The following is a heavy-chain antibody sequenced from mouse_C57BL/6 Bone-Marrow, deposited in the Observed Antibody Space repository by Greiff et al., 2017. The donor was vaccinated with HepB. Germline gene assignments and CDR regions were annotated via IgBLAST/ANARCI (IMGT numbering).Heavy chain of an antibody. V-gene: IGHV1-64*01. CDR3: ARWTTVVAYYAMDY. J-gene: IGHJ4*01. D-gene: IGHD1-1*01. CDR1: GYTFTSYW. Sequence: QVQQQQPGAELVKPGASVKLSCKASGYTFTSYWMHWVKQRPGQGLEWIGMIHPNSGSTNYNEKFKSKATLTVDKSSSTAYMQLSSLTSEDSAVYYCARWTTVVAYYAMDYWGQGTSVTVSS. CDR2: IHPNSGST.